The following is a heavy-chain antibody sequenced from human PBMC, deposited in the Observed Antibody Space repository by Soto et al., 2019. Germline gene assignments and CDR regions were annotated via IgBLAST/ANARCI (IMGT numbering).Heavy chain of an antibody. J-gene: IGHJ4*02. CDR1: GFTFSSYW. D-gene: IGHD3-16*02. CDR2: IKQDESEK. Sequence: EVQLVESGGGLVQPGGSLRLSCAASGFTFSSYWMTWVRQAPGKGLEWVANIKQDESEKYYLDSVKGRFTISGDNAKNSLYLQMNSLRAEDTAVYYCARVYYDYIWGSYPLNYWGQGTLVTVSS. CDR3: ARVYYDYIWGSYPLNY. V-gene: IGHV3-7*01.